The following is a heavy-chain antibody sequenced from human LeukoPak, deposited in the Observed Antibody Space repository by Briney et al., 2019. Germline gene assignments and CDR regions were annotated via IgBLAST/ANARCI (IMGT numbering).Heavy chain of an antibody. V-gene: IGHV4-39*01. CDR1: GGSISSSSYY. CDR2: IYYSGST. Sequence: SETLSLTCTVSGGSISSSSYYWGWIRQPPGKGLEWIGSIYYSGSTFYNLSLKSRVTISVDTSKNQFSLKLSSVTAADTAVYYCARLRRYYFDYWGQGTLVTASS. J-gene: IGHJ4*02. CDR3: ARLRRYYFDY.